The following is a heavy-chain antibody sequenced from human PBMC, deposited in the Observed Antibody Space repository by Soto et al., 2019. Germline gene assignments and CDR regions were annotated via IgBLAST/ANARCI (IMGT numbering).Heavy chain of an antibody. CDR1: GFTFSSYG. V-gene: IGHV3-30*18. D-gene: IGHD5-12*01. J-gene: IGHJ4*02. CDR2: TSYDGSNK. Sequence: PGGALRLSCAASGFTFSSYGMHWVRQAPGKGLEWVAVTSYDGSNKYYADSVKGRFTISRDNSKNTLYLQMNSLRAEDTAVYYCAKSERWLQLNPFDYWGQGTLVTVSS. CDR3: AKSERWLQLNPFDY.